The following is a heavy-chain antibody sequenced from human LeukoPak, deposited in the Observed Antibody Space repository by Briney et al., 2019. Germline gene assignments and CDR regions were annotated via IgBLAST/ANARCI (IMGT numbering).Heavy chain of an antibody. J-gene: IGHJ4*02. D-gene: IGHD5-18*01. CDR2: ISSSSSYI. V-gene: IGHV3-21*01. CDR1: GFTFSSYS. Sequence: GGSLRLSCAASGFTFSSYSMNWVRQAPGKGLEWVSSISSSSSYIYYADSVKCRFTISRDNAKNSLYLQMNSLRAEDTAVYYCLSGGTAIGYWGQGTLVTVSS. CDR3: LSGGTAIGY.